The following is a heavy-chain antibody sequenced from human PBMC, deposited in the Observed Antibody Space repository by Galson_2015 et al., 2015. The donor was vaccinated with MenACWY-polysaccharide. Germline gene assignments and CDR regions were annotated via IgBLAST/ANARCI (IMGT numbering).Heavy chain of an antibody. J-gene: IGHJ4*02. D-gene: IGHD4-23*01. CDR2: LSPSGAGT. CDR3: AKEGQWTPNSGAYFDY. Sequence: SLRLSCAASGFPFSSYAMSWVRQAPGKGLEWVSSLSPSGAGTYYAASVRGRFTIPRDNSKNTLYLQMNSLRAEDTAVFYCAKEGQWTPNSGAYFDYWGQGTLVTASS. V-gene: IGHV3-23*01. CDR1: GFPFSSYA.